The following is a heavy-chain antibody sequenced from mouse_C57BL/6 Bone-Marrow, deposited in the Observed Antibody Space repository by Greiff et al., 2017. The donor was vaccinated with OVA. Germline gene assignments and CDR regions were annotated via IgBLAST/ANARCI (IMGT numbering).Heavy chain of an antibody. V-gene: IGHV2-2*01. CDR2: IWSGGST. Sequence: QVQLQQSGPGLVQPSQSLSITCTVSGFSLTSYGVHWVRQSPGKGLEWLGVIWSGGSTDYNAAFLSRLSISKDNSKSQVFFKMNSLQAEDTAIYYCARQNYDYDAWFAYWGQGTLVTVSA. D-gene: IGHD2-4*01. CDR1: GFSLTSYG. J-gene: IGHJ3*01. CDR3: ARQNYDYDAWFAY.